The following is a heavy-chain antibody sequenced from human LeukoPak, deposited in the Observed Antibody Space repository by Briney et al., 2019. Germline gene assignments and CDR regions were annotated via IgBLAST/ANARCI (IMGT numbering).Heavy chain of an antibody. D-gene: IGHD6-6*01. CDR2: IWYDGSNK. J-gene: IGHJ6*03. Sequence: PGGSLRLSCAASGFTFSSYGMHWVRQAPGKGLEWVAVIWYDGSNKYYADSVKGRFTISRDNSKNTLYLQMNSLRAEDTAVYYCAREYGSSSGNYYYYYMDVWGKGTTVTVSS. V-gene: IGHV3-33*01. CDR1: GFTFSSYG. CDR3: AREYGSSSGNYYYYYMDV.